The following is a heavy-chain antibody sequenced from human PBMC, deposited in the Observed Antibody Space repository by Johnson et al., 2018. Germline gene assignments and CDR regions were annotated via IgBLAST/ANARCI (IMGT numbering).Heavy chain of an antibody. CDR2: ISFDGKVS. D-gene: IGHD2-15*01. J-gene: IGHJ1*01. Sequence: QVQLVESEGGVVQPGTSLRLSCAASGFIFSNYDIHWVRQAPGKGLEWVSVISFDGKVSYYPESMKGRFTISRDNSKSTAYLQIDTLRADDTAMYYCANGPLIGGDIAEFHHWGQGTLVTVSS. CDR1: GFIFSNYD. CDR3: ANGPLIGGDIAEFHH. V-gene: IGHV3-30*18.